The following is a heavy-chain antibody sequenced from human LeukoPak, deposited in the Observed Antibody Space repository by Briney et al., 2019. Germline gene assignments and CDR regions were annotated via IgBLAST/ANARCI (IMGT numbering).Heavy chain of an antibody. CDR3: TRDRFYAMDA. CDR2: ISSSGSTT. V-gene: IGHV3-11*04. CDR1: GFTFSNAW. J-gene: IGHJ6*02. Sequence: PGGSLRLSCAASGFTFSNAWMSWIRQAPGKGLEWVSYISSSGSTTYYADSVKGRFTISRDSAKNTLYLQMNSLRAEDTAVYYCTRDRFYAMDAWGQGTTVTVSS.